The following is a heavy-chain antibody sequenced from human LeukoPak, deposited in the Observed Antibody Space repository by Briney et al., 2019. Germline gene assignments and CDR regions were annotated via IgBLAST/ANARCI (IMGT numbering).Heavy chain of an antibody. CDR3: AKEPREYCNSSSSCTNWFDS. J-gene: IGHJ5*01. V-gene: IGHV3-23*01. CDR2: ISASGGTT. Sequence: GGSLRLSCAASGFTFNNYAMSWVRQAPGKGLEWVSAISASGGTTYYADSVKGRFTISRDNSENTLFLQMNSLRAEDTAVYYCAKEPREYCNSSSSCTNWFDSWGQGTLVTVSS. CDR1: GFTFNNYA. D-gene: IGHD2/OR15-2a*01.